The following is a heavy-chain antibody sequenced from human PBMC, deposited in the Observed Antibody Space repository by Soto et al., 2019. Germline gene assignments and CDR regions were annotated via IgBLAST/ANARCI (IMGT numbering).Heavy chain of an antibody. CDR1: GGTFSSYG. CDR2: IIPIFGTA. J-gene: IGHJ6*02. V-gene: IGHV1-69*06. CDR3: ARRYCSGGSCYTLGDSNYGMDV. Sequence: QVQLVQSGAEVKKPGSSVKVSCKASGGTFSSYGISWVRQTPGQGLEWMGGIIPIFGTANYAQKFQGRVTITADKSTSTAYLELSSLRSEDTAVYYCARRYCSGGSCYTLGDSNYGMDVWGQGTTVTVSS. D-gene: IGHD2-15*01.